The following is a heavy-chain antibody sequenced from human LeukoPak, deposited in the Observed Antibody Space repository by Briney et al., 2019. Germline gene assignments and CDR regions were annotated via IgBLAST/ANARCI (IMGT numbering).Heavy chain of an antibody. CDR3: ARDTVTGTTPGTFDY. D-gene: IGHD1-20*01. J-gene: IGHJ4*02. CDR2: IYYSGST. CDR1: GDSISSYY. V-gene: IGHV4-59*01. Sequence: PSETLSLTCTVSGDSISSYYWNWIRQPPGKGLEWIGYIYYSGSTNYNPSLKSRVTISVDTSKNQFSLKLSSVTAADTAVYYCARDTVTGTTPGTFDYWGQGTLVTASS.